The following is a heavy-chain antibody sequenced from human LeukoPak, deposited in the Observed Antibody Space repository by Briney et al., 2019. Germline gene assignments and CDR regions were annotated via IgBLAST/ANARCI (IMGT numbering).Heavy chain of an antibody. CDR3: ARETRRDGYNFFDY. CDR1: GFTFSSYA. V-gene: IGHV3-30-3*01. J-gene: IGHJ4*02. Sequence: GGSRRLSCAASGFTFSSYAMHWVRHAPGKGLEWVAVISYDGSNKYYADSVKGRFTISRDNSKNTLYLQMNSLRAEDTAVYYCARETRRDGYNFFDYWGQGTLVTVSS. CDR2: ISYDGSNK. D-gene: IGHD5-24*01.